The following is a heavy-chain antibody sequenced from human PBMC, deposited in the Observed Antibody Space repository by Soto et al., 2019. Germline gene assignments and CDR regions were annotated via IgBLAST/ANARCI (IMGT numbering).Heavy chain of an antibody. V-gene: IGHV4-34*01. J-gene: IGHJ4*02. CDR1: NGSVSSDPFY. CDR2: INHSGST. Sequence: ETLSLTCTVSNGSVSSDPFYWTWIRQPPGKGLEWIGEINHSGSTNYNPSLKSRVTISVDTSKNQFSLKLSSVTAADMAVYYCARVGGHWGQGTLVTVSS. CDR3: ARVGGH. D-gene: IGHD3-10*01.